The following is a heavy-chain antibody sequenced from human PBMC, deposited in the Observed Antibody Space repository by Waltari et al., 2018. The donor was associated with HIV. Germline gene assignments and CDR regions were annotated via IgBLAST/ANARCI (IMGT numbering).Heavy chain of an antibody. CDR3: ARVGNSSSSQYYYYYYGMDV. J-gene: IGHJ6*02. Sequence: EVQLVESGGGLVKPGGSLRLSCAASGFNFSSYSLNWVRQAPGQGLEWVSSISSSSSYIYYADSVKGRFTISRDNAKNSLYLQMNSLRAEDTAVYYCARVGNSSSSQYYYYYYGMDVWGQGTTVTVSS. D-gene: IGHD6-6*01. V-gene: IGHV3-21*01. CDR1: GFNFSSYS. CDR2: ISSSSSYI.